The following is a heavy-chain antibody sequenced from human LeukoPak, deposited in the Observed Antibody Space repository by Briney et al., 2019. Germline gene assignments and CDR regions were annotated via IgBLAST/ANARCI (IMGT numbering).Heavy chain of an antibody. J-gene: IGHJ5*02. CDR3: ARDGVYLEWLFSQYNWFDP. CDR2: ISPYNGNT. D-gene: IGHD3-3*01. CDR1: GYTFTSYG. V-gene: IGHV1-18*01. Sequence: ASVKVSCKASGYTFTSYGISWVRQAPGQGLEWMGWISPYNGNTNYAQKLQGRVTMTTDTSTSTAYMELRSLRSDDTAVYYCARDGVYLEWLFSQYNWFDPWGQGTLVTVSS.